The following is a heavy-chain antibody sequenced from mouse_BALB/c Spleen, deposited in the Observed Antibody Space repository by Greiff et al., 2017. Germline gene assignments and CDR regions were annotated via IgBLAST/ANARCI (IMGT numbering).Heavy chain of an antibody. V-gene: IGHV2-9*02. J-gene: IGHJ4*01. Sequence: VKLMESGPGLVAPSQSLSITCTVSGFSLTSYGVHWVRQPPGKGLEWLGVIWAGGSTNYNSALMSRLSISKDNSKSQVFLKMNSLQTDDTAMYYCARPGGSSYWAYAMDYWGQGTSVTVSS. CDR3: ARPGGSSYWAYAMDY. D-gene: IGHD1-1*01. CDR2: IWAGGST. CDR1: GFSLTSYG.